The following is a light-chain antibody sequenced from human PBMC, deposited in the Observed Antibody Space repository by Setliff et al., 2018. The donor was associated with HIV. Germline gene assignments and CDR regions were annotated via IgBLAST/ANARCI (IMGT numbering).Light chain of an antibody. J-gene: IGLJ1*01. CDR1: SSDVGGYNY. CDR2: DVT. Sequence: QSVLTQPASVSGSPGQSITISCTGTSSDVGGYNYVSWYQQHPGKAPKLMIYDVTNLPSGVSNRFSGSKSGNTASLTISGLQAEDEADYYCSSYTSRTPLYVSGTGTKVTVL. V-gene: IGLV2-14*03. CDR3: SSYTSRTPLYV.